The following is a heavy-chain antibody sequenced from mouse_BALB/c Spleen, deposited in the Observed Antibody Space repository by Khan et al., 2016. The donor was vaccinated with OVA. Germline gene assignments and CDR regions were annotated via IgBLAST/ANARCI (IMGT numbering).Heavy chain of an antibody. J-gene: IGHJ3*01. CDR3: TRGGGNRFAY. V-gene: IGHV1S137*01. CDR1: GYTFTDFT. Sequence: QVQLQQSGAELVRPGVSVKISCKGSGYTFTDFTMHWVKQSHAKSLEWIGVISTYYGDVTYNQKFKGKATMTVDKSSSTAYMELARMTSEDSAIYYCTRGGGNRFAYWGRGTLVTVSA. CDR2: ISTYYGDV.